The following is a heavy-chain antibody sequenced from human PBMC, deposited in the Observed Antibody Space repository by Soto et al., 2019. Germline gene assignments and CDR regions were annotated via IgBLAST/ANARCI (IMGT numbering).Heavy chain of an antibody. CDR1: GFTVSSNY. J-gene: IGHJ6*02. D-gene: IGHD6-19*01. V-gene: IGHV3-66*01. Sequence: PGGSLRLSCAASGFTVSSNYMSWVRQAPGKGLEWVSVIYSGGSTYYADSVKGRFTISRDNSKNTLYLQMNSLIAEDTAVYYCARGRSSGWPRYMDVWGQGTTVTVSS. CDR3: ARGRSSGWPRYMDV. CDR2: IYSGGST.